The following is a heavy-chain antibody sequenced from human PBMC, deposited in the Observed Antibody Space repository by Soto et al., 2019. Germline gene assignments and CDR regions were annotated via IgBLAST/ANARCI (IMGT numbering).Heavy chain of an antibody. D-gene: IGHD2-15*01. CDR2: IYYSGST. Sequence: SETLSLTCTVSGGSISSGGYYWSWIRQHPGKGLEWIGYIYYSGSTYYNPSLRSRVTISVDTSKNQFSLKLSSVTAADTAVYYCAILQVHGMDVWGQGTTVTVSS. CDR3: AILQVHGMDV. CDR1: GGSISSGGYY. J-gene: IGHJ6*02. V-gene: IGHV4-31*03.